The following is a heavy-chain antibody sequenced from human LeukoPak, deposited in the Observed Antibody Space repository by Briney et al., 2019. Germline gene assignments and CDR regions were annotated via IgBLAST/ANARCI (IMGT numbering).Heavy chain of an antibody. CDR1: GGSISTYY. Sequence: SETLSLTCTVSGGSISTYYWSWIRQPPGKGLEWIGYTHYSGGTNYNPSLKSRVTISVDTSKNQFSLKLSSVTAADKAVYYCARVSGAGYDGRGVFDYWGQGTLVTVSS. CDR2: THYSGGT. V-gene: IGHV4-59*01. D-gene: IGHD2-8*02. CDR3: ARVSGAGYDGRGVFDY. J-gene: IGHJ4*02.